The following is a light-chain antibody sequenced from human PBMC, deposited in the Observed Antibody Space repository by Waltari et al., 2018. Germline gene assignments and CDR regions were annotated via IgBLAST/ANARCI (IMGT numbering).Light chain of an antibody. V-gene: IGKV3-15*01. CDR3: QQYNKWPPWA. CDR1: QGISSN. J-gene: IGKJ1*01. Sequence: EIVMTQSPATLSVSPGARATLSCRASQGISSNLAWYQQKPGKAPRLLIYGASTRATGTPARFSGSGSGTDFTLTISSLQSEDFALYYCQQYNKWPPWAFGQGTKVEIK. CDR2: GAS.